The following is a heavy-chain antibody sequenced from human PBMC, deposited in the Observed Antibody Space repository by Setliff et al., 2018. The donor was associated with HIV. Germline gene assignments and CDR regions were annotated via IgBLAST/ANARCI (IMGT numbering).Heavy chain of an antibody. J-gene: IGHJ4*02. CDR3: ARGYCSTNSCYVSDY. CDR2: INTDGSSR. Sequence: GGSLRLSCAASGFTFSNYWMHWVRQAPGKGLVWVSRINTDGSSRSYADSVKGRFTISRENAKNTLYLQMNSLRAEDTAVYYCARGYCSTNSCYVSDYWGQGTLVTVSS. V-gene: IGHV3-74*01. CDR1: GFTFSNYW. D-gene: IGHD2-2*01.